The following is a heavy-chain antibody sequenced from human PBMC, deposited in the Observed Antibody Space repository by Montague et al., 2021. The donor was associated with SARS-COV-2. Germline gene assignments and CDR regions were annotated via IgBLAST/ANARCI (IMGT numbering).Heavy chain of an antibody. J-gene: IGHJ6*02. CDR1: GFSLSTSGMC. V-gene: IGHV2-70*11. D-gene: IGHD3-9*01. CDR3: ARRTYDILTGYAYGMDV. Sequence: PALVKPTQTLTLTCTFSGFSLSTSGMCVSWIRQPPGKAMEWLARIDWDDDKYYSTSLETRLTISKDTSKNQVVLTMTNMDPVDTATYYCARRTYDILTGYAYGMDVWGQGTTVTVAS. CDR2: IDWDDDK.